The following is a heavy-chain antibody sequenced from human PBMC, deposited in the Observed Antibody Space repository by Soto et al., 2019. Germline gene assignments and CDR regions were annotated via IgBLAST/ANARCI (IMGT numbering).Heavy chain of an antibody. V-gene: IGHV5-51*01. Sequence: GESLKISCKGSGYSFTSYWIGWVRQMPGKGLEWMGIIYPGDSDTRYSPSFQGQVTISADKSISTAYLQWSSLKASDTAMYYCARHVTDYYDSSGYLNWFDPWGQGTLVTVSS. D-gene: IGHD3-22*01. CDR3: ARHVTDYYDSSGYLNWFDP. CDR2: IYPGDSDT. CDR1: GYSFTSYW. J-gene: IGHJ5*02.